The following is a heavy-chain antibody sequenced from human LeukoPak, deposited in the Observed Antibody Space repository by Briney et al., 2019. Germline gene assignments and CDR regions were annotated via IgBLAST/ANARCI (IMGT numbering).Heavy chain of an antibody. Sequence: SETLSLTCAVYGGSFSGYYWSWIRQPPGKGLEWIGEINHSGSTNYNPSLKSRVTISVDTSKNQFSLKLSSVTAADTAVYYCARESGYYDSSGYSRYYYYMDVRGKGTTVTVSS. CDR2: INHSGST. J-gene: IGHJ6*03. D-gene: IGHD3-22*01. V-gene: IGHV4-34*01. CDR1: GGSFSGYY. CDR3: ARESGYYDSSGYSRYYYYMDV.